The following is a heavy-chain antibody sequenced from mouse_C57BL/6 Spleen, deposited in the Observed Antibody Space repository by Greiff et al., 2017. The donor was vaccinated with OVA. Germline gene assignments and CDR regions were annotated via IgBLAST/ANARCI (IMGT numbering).Heavy chain of an antibody. J-gene: IGHJ3*01. CDR3: ARFGQLRLEAWFAY. Sequence: QLQQSGAELVKPGASVKISCKASGYAFSSYWMNWVKQRPGKGLEWIGQIYPGDGDTNYNGKFKGKATLTADKSSSTAYMQLSSLTSEDSAVYFCARFGQLRLEAWFAYWGQGTLVTVSA. CDR1: GYAFSSYW. CDR2: IYPGDGDT. V-gene: IGHV1-80*01. D-gene: IGHD3-2*02.